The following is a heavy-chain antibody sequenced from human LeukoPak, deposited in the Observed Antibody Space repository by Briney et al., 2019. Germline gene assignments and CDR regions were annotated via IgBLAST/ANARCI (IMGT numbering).Heavy chain of an antibody. D-gene: IGHD1-26*01. CDR2: IYWNDDK. J-gene: IGHJ4*02. V-gene: IGHV2-5*01. CDR3: AHVKSGSSEGDYFDY. CDR1: GFSLSTSGVG. Sequence: KESGPTLVKPTQTLTLTCTFSGFSLSTSGVGVGWIRQPPGKALEWLALIYWNDDKRYSPSLKSRLTITKDTSKNQVVLTMTNMDPVDTATYYCAHVKSGSSEGDYFDYWGQGTLVTVSS.